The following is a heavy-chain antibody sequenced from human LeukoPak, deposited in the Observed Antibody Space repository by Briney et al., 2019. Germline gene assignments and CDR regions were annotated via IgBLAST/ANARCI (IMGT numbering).Heavy chain of an antibody. D-gene: IGHD6-19*01. CDR2: ISGSGGST. Sequence: GGSLRLSCAASGFTFSSYAMSWVRQAPGRGLEWVSAISGSGGSTYYADSVKGRFTISRDNSKNTLYLQMNSLRAEDTAVYYCAKAPYSSGWYVSDYWGQGTPVTVSS. CDR3: AKAPYSSGWYVSDY. J-gene: IGHJ4*02. V-gene: IGHV3-23*01. CDR1: GFTFSSYA.